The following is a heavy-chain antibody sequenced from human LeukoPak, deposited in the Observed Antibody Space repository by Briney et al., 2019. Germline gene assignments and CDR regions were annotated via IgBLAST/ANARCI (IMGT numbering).Heavy chain of an antibody. V-gene: IGHV3-30*02. CDR3: AREPIYGSGSFDY. D-gene: IGHD3-10*01. CDR2: IRYDGSDK. J-gene: IGHJ4*02. Sequence: GGSLRLSCVASGFTLRSYGMHWARQAPGKGLEWVAFIRYDGSDKYYADSVKGRFTISRDNSKNTLYLQMNSLRAEDTAVYYCAREPIYGSGSFDYWGQGTLVTVSS. CDR1: GFTLRSYG.